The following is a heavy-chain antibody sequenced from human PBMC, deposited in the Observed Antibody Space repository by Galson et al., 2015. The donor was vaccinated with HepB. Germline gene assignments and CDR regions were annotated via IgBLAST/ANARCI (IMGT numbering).Heavy chain of an antibody. Sequence: QSGAEVKKPGESLKISCKGSGYSFTSYWIGWVRQMPGKGLEWMGIIYPGDSDTRYSPSFQGQVTISADKSISTAYLQWSSLKASDTAMYYCARGSLAVAGIWGFASPWGQGTLVTVSS. D-gene: IGHD6-19*01. CDR1: GYSFTSYW. CDR2: IYPGDSDT. J-gene: IGHJ5*02. V-gene: IGHV5-51*01. CDR3: ARGSLAVAGIWGFASP.